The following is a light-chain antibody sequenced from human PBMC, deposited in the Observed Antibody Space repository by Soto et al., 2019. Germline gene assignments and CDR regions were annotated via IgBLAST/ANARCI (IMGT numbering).Light chain of an antibody. CDR2: GAT. J-gene: IGKJ4*01. CDR3: QQNSRILLT. V-gene: IGKV1-39*01. CDR1: QSISNY. Sequence: DIQMTQSPSSLSASVGDRVTITCRASQSISNYLNWYQQKPGKAPKFLIYGATTLQRGVPSRFSGSGFGTEFTLTISSLQPEDFGTYYCQQNSRILLTFGGGTKVEIK.